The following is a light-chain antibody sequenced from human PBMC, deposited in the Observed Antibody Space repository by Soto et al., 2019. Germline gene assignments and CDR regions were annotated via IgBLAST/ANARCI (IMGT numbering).Light chain of an antibody. CDR2: GAS. CDR1: QSVSSK. Sequence: EIVMTQSPATLSVSPGERATLSCRASQSVSSKLAWYQQKTGQAPRLLIYGASTRATGIPARFSGSGSGTEFTLTISSLQSEDFAVYYCQQYNNWPYTFGQGAKLEIE. V-gene: IGKV3-15*01. J-gene: IGKJ2*01. CDR3: QQYNNWPYT.